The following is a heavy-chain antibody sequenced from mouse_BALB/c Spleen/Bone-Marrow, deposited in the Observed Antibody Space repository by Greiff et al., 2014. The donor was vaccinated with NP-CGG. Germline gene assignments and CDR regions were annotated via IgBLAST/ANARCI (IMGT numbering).Heavy chain of an antibody. J-gene: IGHJ4*01. V-gene: IGHV1S81*02. D-gene: IGHD2-2*01. Sequence: VQLQQSGAELVKPGASLKLSCKASGYTFTNYWIHWVKQRPGQGLEWIGEINPSNGRTNHNEKFKTKATLTVDKSSSTAYMQLSSLTSEDSAVNYCAARLSHLAMDYWGQRTSVTVSS. CDR1: GYTFTNYW. CDR2: INPSNGRT. CDR3: AARLSHLAMDY.